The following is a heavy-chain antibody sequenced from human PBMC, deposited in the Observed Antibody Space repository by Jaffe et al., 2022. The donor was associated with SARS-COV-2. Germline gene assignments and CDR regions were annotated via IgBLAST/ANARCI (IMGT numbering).Heavy chain of an antibody. V-gene: IGHV2-5*02. J-gene: IGHJ4*01. CDR1: GFSLSTRGVG. CDR2: IYWDDDK. D-gene: IGHD1-26*01. Sequence: QITLKESGPTLVKPTQTLTLTCSFSGFSLSTRGVGVGWVRQPPGKALDWLALIYWDDDKRYSPSLRSRLAITKDSSKNRVVLTMTNMDPVDTATYYCAREWWEQPDYWGQGTPVTVSS. CDR3: AREWWEQPDY.